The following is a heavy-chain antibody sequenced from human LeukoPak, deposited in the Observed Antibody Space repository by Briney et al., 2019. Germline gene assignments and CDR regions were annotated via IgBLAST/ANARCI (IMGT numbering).Heavy chain of an antibody. V-gene: IGHV3-48*01. Sequence: GGSLRLSCAASGFTFSSYEMNWVRQAPGKGLEWVSYISSSSSTIYYADSVKGRFTISRDNAKNSLYLQMNSLRAEDTAVYYCARDVNYDFWSGEGDAFDIWGQGTMVTVSS. J-gene: IGHJ3*02. D-gene: IGHD3-3*01. CDR1: GFTFSSYE. CDR3: ARDVNYDFWSGEGDAFDI. CDR2: ISSSSSTI.